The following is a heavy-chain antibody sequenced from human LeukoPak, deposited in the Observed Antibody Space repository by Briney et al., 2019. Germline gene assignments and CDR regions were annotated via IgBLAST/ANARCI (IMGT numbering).Heavy chain of an antibody. V-gene: IGHV3-30*02. D-gene: IGHD3-22*01. CDR2: IRYDGSNK. CDR3: AKGLLFLDAFDI. CDR1: GFTFSSYA. Sequence: PGGSLRLSCAASGFTFSSYAMSWVRQAPGKGLEWVAFIRYDGSNKYYADSVKGRFTISRDNSKNTLYLQMNSLRAEDTAVYYCAKGLLFLDAFDIWGQGTMVTVSS. J-gene: IGHJ3*02.